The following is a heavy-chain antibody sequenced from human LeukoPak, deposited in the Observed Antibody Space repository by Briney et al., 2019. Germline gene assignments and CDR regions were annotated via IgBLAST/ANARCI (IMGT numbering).Heavy chain of an antibody. D-gene: IGHD5-18*01. V-gene: IGHV3-53*01. J-gene: IGHJ5*02. CDR3: TRGDGYRSGNWFDP. Sequence: PGGSLRLSCAASGFTVSSNYMSWVRQAPGKGLEWVSVIFTRGSTYYADSVKGRFTISKDNTKNTLNLQMKSLRAEDTAVYYCTRGDGYRSGNWFDPWGQGTLVTVS. CDR1: GFTVSSNY. CDR2: IFTRGST.